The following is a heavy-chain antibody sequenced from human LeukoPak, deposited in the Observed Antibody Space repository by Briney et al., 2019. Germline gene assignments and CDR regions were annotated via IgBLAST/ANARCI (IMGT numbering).Heavy chain of an antibody. CDR2: IKTDGSQI. D-gene: IGHD3-10*01. CDR3: ARVVPLGYYGSGRLADAFDI. V-gene: IGHV3-7*01. J-gene: IGHJ3*02. CDR1: GFTFSSYW. Sequence: PGGSLRLSCVASGFTFSSYWMTWVRQAPGKGLEWVANIKTDGSQIYYVDSVKGRFTISRDNAKNTLYLQMNSLRAEDTAVYYCARVVPLGYYGSGRLADAFDIWGQGTMVTVSS.